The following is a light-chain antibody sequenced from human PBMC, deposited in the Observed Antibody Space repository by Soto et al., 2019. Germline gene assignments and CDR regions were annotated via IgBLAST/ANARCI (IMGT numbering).Light chain of an antibody. Sequence: EIVLTQSPGTLSLSPGERATLSCRASQSVSSSFLAWYQQKPGQAPRLLIYRASSKATGILDRLSGSWSGTAFTLIISRLEPEAFAVYYCQQYGSSPQWTFGQGTNVDIK. CDR1: QSVSSSF. CDR2: RAS. J-gene: IGKJ1*01. V-gene: IGKV3-20*01. CDR3: QQYGSSPQWT.